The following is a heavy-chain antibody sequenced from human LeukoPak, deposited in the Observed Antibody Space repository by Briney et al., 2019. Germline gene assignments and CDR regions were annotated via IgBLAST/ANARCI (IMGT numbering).Heavy chain of an antibody. Sequence: PGGSLRLPCVASGFTFSNYWMTCGRQAPGKGLDWVATIKHDGRDKHYVDSVKGRFAISRDNANNSLHLQMNSLRAEDTAVYFCERSYPSSGYYYGVAYWGQGILVTVSS. V-gene: IGHV3-7*01. D-gene: IGHD3-22*01. CDR1: GFTFSNYW. CDR3: ERSYPSSGYYYGVAY. CDR2: IKHDGRDK. J-gene: IGHJ4*02.